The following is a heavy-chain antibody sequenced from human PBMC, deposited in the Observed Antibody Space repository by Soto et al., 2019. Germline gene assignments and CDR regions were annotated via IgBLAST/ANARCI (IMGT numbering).Heavy chain of an antibody. D-gene: IGHD2-2*01. Sequence: QVQLVQSGAEVKKPGSSVKVSCKASGGTFSSYTISWVRQAPGQGLEWMGRIIPILGIANYAQKFQGRVTITADKPTSTAYLEVSRVRSEGTAVYYCARDGCSSTSWYAGFVDVWGQGTTVTVSS. V-gene: IGHV1-69*08. CDR1: GGTFSSYT. CDR3: ARDGCSSTSWYAGFVDV. CDR2: IIPILGIA. J-gene: IGHJ6*02.